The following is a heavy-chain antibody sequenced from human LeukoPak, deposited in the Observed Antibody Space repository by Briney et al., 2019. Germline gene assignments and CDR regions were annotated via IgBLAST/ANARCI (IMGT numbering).Heavy chain of an antibody. CDR3: AAEDYDIGSFDI. CDR2: IVVGSGNT. D-gene: IGHD3-16*01. Sequence: ASVKVSCKASGFTFTSSAMQWVRQARGQRLEWIGWIVVGSGNTNYAQKFQERVTITRDMSTSTAYMELSSLRPEDTAVYYCAAEDYDIGSFDIWGQGTMVTVSS. V-gene: IGHV1-58*02. J-gene: IGHJ3*02. CDR1: GFTFTSSA.